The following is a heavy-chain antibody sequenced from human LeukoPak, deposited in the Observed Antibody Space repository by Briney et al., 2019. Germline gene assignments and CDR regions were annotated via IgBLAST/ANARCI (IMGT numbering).Heavy chain of an antibody. V-gene: IGHV4-61*02. CDR2: IHISGNT. Sequence: SETLSLTCTVSGVSVSSASYYWSWIRQPAGKGLEWIGRIHISGNTNYNPSLKSRVTISIDTSKNQISLILSSVTAADTAVYFCARGQSGVRGANVPNLMGFDPWGQGTLVIVSS. D-gene: IGHD3-10*01. CDR1: GVSVSSASYY. CDR3: ARGQSGVRGANVPNLMGFDP. J-gene: IGHJ5*02.